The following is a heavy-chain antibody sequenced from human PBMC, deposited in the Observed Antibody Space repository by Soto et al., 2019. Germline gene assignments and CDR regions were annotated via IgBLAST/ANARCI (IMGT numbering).Heavy chain of an antibody. J-gene: IGHJ5*02. Sequence: SETLSLTCTVSGGSISRSTYHWGWIRQPPGKGLEWIGSIYYSGSTYYRPSLKSRVTISVDTSKYQFSLKLSSVTAADTAVYYCARQVPAAIRLGWFDPWGQGTLVTVSS. D-gene: IGHD2-2*02. CDR1: GGSISRSTYH. CDR3: ARQVPAAIRLGWFDP. CDR2: IYYSGST. V-gene: IGHV4-39*01.